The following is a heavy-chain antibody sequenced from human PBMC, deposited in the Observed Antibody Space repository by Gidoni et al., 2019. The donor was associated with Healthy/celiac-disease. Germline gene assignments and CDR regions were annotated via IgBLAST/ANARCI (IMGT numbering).Heavy chain of an antibody. D-gene: IGHD2-8*01. CDR1: VFTFDDCA. J-gene: IGHJ4*02. CDR2: ISGDGGST. Sequence: EVQLVESGGGVVQLGGSLRLSCAASVFTFDDCAMNWVRQAPGKGLEWVSLISGDGGSTYYADSVKGRFTISRDNSKNSLYLQMNSLRTEDTALYYCAKTFSQEVMVHDYWGQGTLVTVSS. V-gene: IGHV3-43*02. CDR3: AKTFSQEVMVHDY.